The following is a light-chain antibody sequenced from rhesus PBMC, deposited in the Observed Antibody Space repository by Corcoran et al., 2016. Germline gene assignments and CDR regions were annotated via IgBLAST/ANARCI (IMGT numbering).Light chain of an antibody. V-gene: IGKV1-21*01. CDR3: QQYNSAAWT. J-gene: IGKJ1*01. Sequence: DIQMTQSPSSLSASVGDRVTITCRASQGISSWLAWYQQKPGKAPKLLIYKASTWQSGAPSSFSGSGSGTDFTLTISSLQPEDFATYYCQQYNSAAWTFGQGTKVEIK. CDR2: KAS. CDR1: QGISSW.